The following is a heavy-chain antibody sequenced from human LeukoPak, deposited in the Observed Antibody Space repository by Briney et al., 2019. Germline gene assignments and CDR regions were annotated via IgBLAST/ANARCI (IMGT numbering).Heavy chain of an antibody. D-gene: IGHD4-17*01. J-gene: IGHJ5*02. V-gene: IGHV4-38-2*02. CDR3: AGVPYDYGDYYNWFDP. CDR1: GYSISSGYY. Sequence: SETLSLTCTVSGYSISSGYYWGWIRQPPGKGREWIGSIYHSGSTYYNPSLKSRVTISVDTSKTQFSLKLSSVTAAHTAVYYCAGVPYDYGDYYNWFDPWGQGTLVTVSS. CDR2: IYHSGST.